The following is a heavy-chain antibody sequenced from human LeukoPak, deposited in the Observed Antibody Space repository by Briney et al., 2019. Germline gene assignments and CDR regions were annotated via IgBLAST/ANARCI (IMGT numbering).Heavy chain of an antibody. D-gene: IGHD3-3*01. J-gene: IGHJ4*02. CDR1: GFTFSDYY. Sequence: GGSLRLSCAASGFTFSDYYVSWIRQAPGKGQEWVSYISSSGSTIYYADSVKGRFTISRDNAKNSLYLQMNSLRAEDTAVYYCARVGTDNYDFWSGYLYYFDYWGQGTLVTVSS. CDR2: ISSSGSTI. CDR3: ARVGTDNYDFWSGYLYYFDY. V-gene: IGHV3-11*04.